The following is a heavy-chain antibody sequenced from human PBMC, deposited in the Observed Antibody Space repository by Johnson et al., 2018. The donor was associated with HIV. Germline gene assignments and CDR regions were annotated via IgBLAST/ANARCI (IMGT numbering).Heavy chain of an antibody. CDR2: IKSKTDGGTT. CDR3: TTDRDRSGYLDAFDI. CDR1: GFTFSNAW. D-gene: IGHD3-22*01. V-gene: IGHV3-15*01. J-gene: IGHJ3*02. Sequence: MQLVESGGGLVKPGGSLRLSCAASGFTFSNAWMSWVRQAPGKGLEWVGRIKSKTDGGTTDYAAPVKGRFTISKDDSKNTLYLQMNILKTEDTAVDYCTTDRDRSGYLDAFDIWGQGKMVTVSS.